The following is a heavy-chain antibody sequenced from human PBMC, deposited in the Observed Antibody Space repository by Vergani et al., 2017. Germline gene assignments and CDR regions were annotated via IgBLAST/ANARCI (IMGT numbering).Heavy chain of an antibody. CDR1: GYTFTGYY. CDR2: INTNSGGT. J-gene: IGHJ6*02. Sequence: QVQLVQSGAEVKKPGASVKVSCKASGYTFTGYYMHWVRQAPGQGLEWMGWINTNSGGTNYAQKFQGRVTMTRDTSTSTAYMELSRLRSDDTAVYYCARERRDIVVVVAAVYGEDVGGQGTTVTVSS. V-gene: IGHV1-2*02. D-gene: IGHD2-15*01. CDR3: ARERRDIVVVVAAVYGEDV.